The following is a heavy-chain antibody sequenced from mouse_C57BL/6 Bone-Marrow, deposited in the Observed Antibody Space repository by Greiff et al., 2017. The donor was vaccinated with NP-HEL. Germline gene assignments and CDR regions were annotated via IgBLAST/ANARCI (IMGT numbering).Heavy chain of an antibody. J-gene: IGHJ1*03. CDR3: ARNPNYYGSSAHWYFDV. Sequence: QVQLQQPGAELVKPGASVKLSCKASGYTFTSYWMHWVKQRPGQGLEWIGMIHPNSGSTNYNEKFKSKATLTVDKSSSTAYMQLSSLTSEDSAVYYCARNPNYYGSSAHWYFDVGGTGTTVTVSS. CDR1: GYTFTSYW. V-gene: IGHV1-64*01. CDR2: IHPNSGST. D-gene: IGHD1-1*01.